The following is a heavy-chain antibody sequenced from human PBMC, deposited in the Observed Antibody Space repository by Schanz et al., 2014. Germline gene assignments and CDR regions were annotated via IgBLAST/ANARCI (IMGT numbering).Heavy chain of an antibody. J-gene: IGHJ4*02. V-gene: IGHV3-23*04. CDR3: ARGLIAAAGGAFDY. CDR2: INTGVNT. D-gene: IGHD6-13*01. CDR1: GFTFGDYA. Sequence: EVQLVESGGGLVPPGGSLRLSCAASGFTFGDYAMTWVRQAPGKGLEWVSAINTGVNTYYADSVRGRFTMSRDNSKNTLYLQMNSLRAGDAAVYYCARGLIAAAGGAFDYWGQGTLVAVSA.